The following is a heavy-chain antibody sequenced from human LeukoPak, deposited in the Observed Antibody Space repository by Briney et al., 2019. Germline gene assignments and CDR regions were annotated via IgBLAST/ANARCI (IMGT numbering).Heavy chain of an antibody. Sequence: QAGGSLRLSCTASGFTFGDYAMNWVRQAPGKGLEWVGFIRNKAYGRTTEYAATLRGRFTIPRDDSEGVAYLHMNRLKTEDTAVYYCARGVGGVGAFDILGQGGMASVCS. CDR2: IRNKAYGRTT. D-gene: IGHD3-16*01. V-gene: IGHV3-49*04. J-gene: IGHJ3*02. CDR1: GFTFGDYA. CDR3: ARGVGGVGAFDI.